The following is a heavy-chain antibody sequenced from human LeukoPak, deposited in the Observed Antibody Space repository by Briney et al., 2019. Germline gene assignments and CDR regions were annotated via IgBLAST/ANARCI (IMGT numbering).Heavy chain of an antibody. CDR2: ISYDGSNK. Sequence: GGSLRLSCAASGFTFSSYAMSWVRQAPGKGLEWVAVISYDGSNKYYADSVKGRFTISRDNSKNTLYLQMNSLRAEDTAVYYCARGALPQQWLAYFDYWGQGTLVTVSS. CDR3: ARGALPQQWLAYFDY. D-gene: IGHD6-19*01. J-gene: IGHJ4*02. V-gene: IGHV3-30-3*01. CDR1: GFTFSSYA.